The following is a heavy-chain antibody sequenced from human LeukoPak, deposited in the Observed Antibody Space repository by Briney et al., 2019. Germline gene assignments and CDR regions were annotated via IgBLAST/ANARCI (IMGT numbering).Heavy chain of an antibody. D-gene: IGHD3-3*01. V-gene: IGHV4-61*02. CDR1: GGFISGASNF. J-gene: IGHJ5*02. CDR3: ARSRESFGVIIPSWFDP. Sequence: SQTLSLTCSVSGGFISGASNFWSWIRQPAGKNLEWIGRIYTSGNTNYNPSFESRVTISMDTSTNQVFLKLRSVTAADTAVYYCARSRESFGVIIPSWFDPWGQGTLVTVSS. CDR2: IYTSGNT.